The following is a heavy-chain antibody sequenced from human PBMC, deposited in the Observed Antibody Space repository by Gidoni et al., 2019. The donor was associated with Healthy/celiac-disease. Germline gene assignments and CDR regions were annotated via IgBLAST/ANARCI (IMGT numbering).Heavy chain of an antibody. CDR1: GGSFRGYY. CDR2: INHSGST. J-gene: IGHJ4*02. CDR3: AREGDTMVRGVTDY. D-gene: IGHD3-10*01. V-gene: IGHV4-34*01. Sequence: QVQLQQWGAGLLKPSETLSLTCAVYGGSFRGYYWSWIRQPPGKGLEWIGEINHSGSTNYNPSLKSRVTISVDTSKNQFSLKLSSVTAADTAVYYCAREGDTMVRGVTDYWGQGTLVTVSS.